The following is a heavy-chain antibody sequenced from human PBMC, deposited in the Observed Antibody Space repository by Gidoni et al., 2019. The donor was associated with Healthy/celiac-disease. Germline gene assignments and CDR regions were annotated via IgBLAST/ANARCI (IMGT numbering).Heavy chain of an antibody. V-gene: IGHV4-34*01. Sequence: HVQLQPCGAGLFKPSEPLSLTCAVHGGSFSGYYWSWIRQPPGKGLEWIGEINHSGTTNYNPSLKSRVTISVDTSKNQFSLKLSSVTAADTAVYYCARGRRVPAAPERRNWFDPWGQGTLVTVSS. J-gene: IGHJ5*02. CDR2: INHSGTT. D-gene: IGHD2-2*01. CDR1: GGSFSGYY. CDR3: ARGRRVPAAPERRNWFDP.